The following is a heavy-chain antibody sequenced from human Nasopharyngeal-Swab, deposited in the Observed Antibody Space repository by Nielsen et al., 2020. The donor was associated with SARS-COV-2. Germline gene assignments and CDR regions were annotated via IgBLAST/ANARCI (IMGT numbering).Heavy chain of an antibody. D-gene: IGHD2-8*01. CDR1: GGTFSSYA. CDR2: IIPIFGTA. Sequence: SVKVSCKAYGGTFSSYAISWVRQAPGQGLEWMGGIIPIFGTANYAQKFQGRVTITADESTSTAYMELSSLRSEDTAVYYCARSVNALYGMDAWGQGTTVTVSS. CDR3: ARSVNALYGMDA. J-gene: IGHJ6*02. V-gene: IGHV1-69*13.